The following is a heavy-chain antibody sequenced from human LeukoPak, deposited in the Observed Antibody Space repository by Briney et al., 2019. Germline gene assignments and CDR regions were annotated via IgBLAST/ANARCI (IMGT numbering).Heavy chain of an antibody. CDR2: MNPNSGNT. Sequence: ASVKVSCKASGYTFTSYDINWVRQATGQGLEWMGWMNPNSGNTGYAQKSQDRVTITRNTSISTAYMELSSLRSEDTAVYYCARVVPDFINWFDPWGQGTLVTVSS. CDR1: GYTFTSYD. J-gene: IGHJ5*02. D-gene: IGHD2-2*01. CDR3: ARVVPDFINWFDP. V-gene: IGHV1-8*03.